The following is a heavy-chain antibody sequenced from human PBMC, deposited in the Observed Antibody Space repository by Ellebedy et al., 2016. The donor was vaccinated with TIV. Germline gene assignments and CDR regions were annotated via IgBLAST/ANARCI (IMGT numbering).Heavy chain of an antibody. Sequence: GESLKISCAASGFTFSPYAMAWVRQAPGKGLEWVGIIWHDGSHSYYADSVKGRFTISRDNGKNALYLQMNSLRAEDTAVYYCARKPMNPTDLYGNFDHWGQGTLVTVSS. CDR3: ARKPMNPTDLYGNFDH. CDR2: IWHDGSHS. CDR1: GFTFSPYA. D-gene: IGHD1-1*01. J-gene: IGHJ4*02. V-gene: IGHV3-33*08.